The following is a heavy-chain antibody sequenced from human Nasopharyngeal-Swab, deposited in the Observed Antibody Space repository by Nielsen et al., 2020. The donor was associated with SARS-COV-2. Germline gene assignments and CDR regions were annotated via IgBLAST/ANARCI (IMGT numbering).Heavy chain of an antibody. V-gene: IGHV3-7*01. CDR3: ARLKYDFWNGPPEDY. J-gene: IGHJ4*02. D-gene: IGHD3-3*01. CDR1: GFTFDDYA. Sequence: GESLKISCAASGFTFDDYAMHWVRQAPGKGLEWVANIKQDGSEIYYVDSLKGRFTISRDNAKNSLYLQMNSLRAEDTAVYYCARLKYDFWNGPPEDYWGQGTLVTVSS. CDR2: IKQDGSEI.